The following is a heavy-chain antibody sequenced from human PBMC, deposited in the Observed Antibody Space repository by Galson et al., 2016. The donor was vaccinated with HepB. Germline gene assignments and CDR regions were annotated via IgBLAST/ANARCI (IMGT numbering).Heavy chain of an antibody. J-gene: IGHJ3*02. CDR1: AGSITATNFY. CDR3: ASRQRGSGFDI. CDR2: IFYTGNT. V-gene: IGHV4-39*01. D-gene: IGHD3-10*01. Sequence: SETLSFTCSVSAGSITATNFYWGWIRQSPGKGLEWIGNIFYTGNTYYSTSLKSRVTIFVDTTKNQFSLNMTSLTAADTAVYYCASRQRGSGFDIWGQGTTVTVSS.